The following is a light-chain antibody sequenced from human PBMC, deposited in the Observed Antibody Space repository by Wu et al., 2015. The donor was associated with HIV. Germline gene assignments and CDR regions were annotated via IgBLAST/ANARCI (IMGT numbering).Light chain of an antibody. CDR1: QSVSGT. CDR3: QQYNKWPRT. J-gene: IGKJ1*01. CDR2: DAS. Sequence: EIVLTQSPATLSFSPGETATLSCRASQSVSGTLAWYQQRPGQAPRLLIYDASTRATGIPARFSGSGSVTDFTLTISSLEPEDFAVYYCQQYNKWPRTFGQGTKVEIK. V-gene: IGKV3-11*01.